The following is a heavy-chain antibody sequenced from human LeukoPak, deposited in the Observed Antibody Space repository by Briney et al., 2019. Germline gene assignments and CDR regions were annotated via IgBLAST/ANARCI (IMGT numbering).Heavy chain of an antibody. CDR2: IRYDGSNK. V-gene: IGHV3-30*02. CDR3: AKGLEVYYYYMDV. D-gene: IGHD3-3*01. CDR1: GFTFSSYG. J-gene: IGHJ6*03. Sequence: GGSLRLSCAASGFTFSSYGMHWARQAPGKGLEWVAFIRYDGSNKYYADSVKGRFTISRDNSKNTLYLQMNSLRAEDTAVYYCAKGLEVYYYYMDVWGKGTTVTVSS.